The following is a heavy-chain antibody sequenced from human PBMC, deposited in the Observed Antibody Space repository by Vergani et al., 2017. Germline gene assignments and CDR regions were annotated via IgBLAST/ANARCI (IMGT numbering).Heavy chain of an antibody. CDR3: AGVGLLEYSSSYRDRPSDY. J-gene: IGHJ4*02. D-gene: IGHD6-6*01. V-gene: IGHV3-7*01. CDR1: GFTFSSYG. CDR2: IKQDGSEK. Sequence: VQLVESGGGVVQPGRSLRLSCAASGFTFSSYGMHWVRQAPGKGLEWVANIKQDGSEKYYVDSVKGRFTISRDNAKNSLSLQMNSLRAEDTAVYYCAGVGLLEYSSSYRDRPSDYWGQGTLVTVSS.